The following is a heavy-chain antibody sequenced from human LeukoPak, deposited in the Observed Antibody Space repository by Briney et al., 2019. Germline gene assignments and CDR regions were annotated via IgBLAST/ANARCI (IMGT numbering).Heavy chain of an antibody. D-gene: IGHD3-16*02. CDR3: GKYVWGSYPTFEDY. CDR1: GGSTSSYY. CDR2: ISYSGST. Sequence: AETLSLTCTVSGGSTSSYYWSWIRQPPGKGLEWIGYISYSGSTNYNPSLKSRVTISVDTSKNQFSLELSSVTAADTAVYCAGKYVWGSYPTFEDYWGQGTLVTVSS. J-gene: IGHJ4*02. V-gene: IGHV4-59*01.